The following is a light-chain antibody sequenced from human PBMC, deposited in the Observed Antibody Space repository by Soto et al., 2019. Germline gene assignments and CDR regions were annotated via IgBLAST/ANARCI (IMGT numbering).Light chain of an antibody. CDR2: HAS. Sequence: IQRTHSPSTLSASILYRVTISFLASQNIGRWLAWYQQKPGTAPNLLIYHASNLRGGVPSRFSGSGSGTHFTLTISSLQPDDFATYYCQQYNTYLLTFGGGTKVDIK. CDR1: QNIGRW. J-gene: IGKJ4*01. V-gene: IGKV1-5*01. CDR3: QQYNTYLLT.